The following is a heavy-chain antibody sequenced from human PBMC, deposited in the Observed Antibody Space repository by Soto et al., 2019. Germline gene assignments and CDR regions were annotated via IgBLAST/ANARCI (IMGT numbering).Heavy chain of an antibody. V-gene: IGHV1-69*13. D-gene: IGHD1-26*01. Sequence: SVKVSCKASGGTFSSYAISWVRQAPGQGLEWMGGIIPIFGTANYAQKFQGRVTITADESTSTAYMELSSLRSEDTAVYYCARDPVEIATNMLYYGKDVWGQGTTVTVSS. CDR2: IIPIFGTA. CDR1: GGTFSSYA. J-gene: IGHJ6*02. CDR3: ARDPVEIATNMLYYGKDV.